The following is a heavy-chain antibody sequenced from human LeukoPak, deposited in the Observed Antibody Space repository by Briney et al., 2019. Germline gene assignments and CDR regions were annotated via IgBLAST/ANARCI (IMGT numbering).Heavy chain of an antibody. Sequence: HPGGSLRLSCAASGFTFSSYAMSWVRQAPGKGLEWVSAISGSGGSTYYADSVKGRFTISRDNSKNTLYLQMNSLRAEDTAVYYSAKSRPEYYYYGMDVWGQGTTVTVSS. CDR1: GFTFSSYA. CDR3: AKSRPEYYYYGMDV. CDR2: ISGSGGST. V-gene: IGHV3-23*01. J-gene: IGHJ6*02.